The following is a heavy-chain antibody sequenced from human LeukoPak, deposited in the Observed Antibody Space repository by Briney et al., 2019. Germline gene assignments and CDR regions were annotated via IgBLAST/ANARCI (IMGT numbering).Heavy chain of an antibody. J-gene: IGHJ3*02. CDR3: AREILAVAGTYAFDI. CDR1: GVSITSYY. CDR2: IYISEST. D-gene: IGHD6-19*01. Sequence: KPSETLSLTCTVSGVSITSYYWSWIRQPAGKGLEWIGRIYISESTNYNPSLKSRVTMSVDTSKNQFSLKLSSVTAADTAVYYCAREILAVAGTYAFDIWGQGTMVTVSS. V-gene: IGHV4-4*07.